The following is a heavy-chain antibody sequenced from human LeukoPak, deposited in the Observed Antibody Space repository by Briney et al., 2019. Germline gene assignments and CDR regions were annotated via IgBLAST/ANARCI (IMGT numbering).Heavy chain of an antibody. CDR1: GYTFTSYG. V-gene: IGHV1-2*02. J-gene: IGHJ3*02. D-gene: IGHD5-24*01. CDR3: ARELDGAFDI. CDR2: INPNSGGT. Sequence: ASVKVSCKASGYTFTSYGISWVRQAPGQGLEWMGWINPNSGGTNYAQKFQGRVTMTRDTSINTAYMELSRLTSDDTAVYYCARELDGAFDIWGQGTMVTVSS.